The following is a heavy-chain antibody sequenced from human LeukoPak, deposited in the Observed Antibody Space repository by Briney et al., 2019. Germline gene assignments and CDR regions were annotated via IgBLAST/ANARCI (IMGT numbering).Heavy chain of an antibody. V-gene: IGHV1-18*01. J-gene: IGHJ4*02. Sequence: ASVKVSCKASGYSFINYGFSWVRQVPGQGLEWMGWISAYNANTKHAQKYQGRVTMTIDTPTSTAYMELRSLRSDDTAVYYCVRDGRTWTQICLFGPDYWGQGTLVTVSS. CDR2: ISAYNANT. CDR3: VRDGRTWTQICLFGPDY. D-gene: IGHD5-18*01. CDR1: GYSFINYG.